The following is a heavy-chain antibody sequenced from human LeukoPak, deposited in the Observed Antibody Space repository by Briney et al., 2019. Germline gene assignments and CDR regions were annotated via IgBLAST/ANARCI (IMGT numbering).Heavy chain of an antibody. CDR1: GYTFTGYY. CDR2: INPNSGGT. J-gene: IGHJ5*02. CDR3: ARDESYDSSGYYGNWFDP. V-gene: IGHV1-2*02. Sequence: ASVKVSCKASGYTFTGYYMHWVRQAPGQGLEWMGWINPNSGGTNYAQKFQGRVTMTRDTSISTADMELSRLRSDDTAVYYCARDESYDSSGYYGNWFDPWGQGTLVTVSS. D-gene: IGHD3-22*01.